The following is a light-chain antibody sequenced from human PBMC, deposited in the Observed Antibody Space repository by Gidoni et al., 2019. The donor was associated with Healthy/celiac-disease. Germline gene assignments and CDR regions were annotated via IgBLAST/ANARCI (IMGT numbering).Light chain of an antibody. Sequence: DIALAPSPGTLSLSPGERATLACRASQSVSSSYLAWYQQKPGQAPRLLIYGASSRPTGIPDRFSGSGSGTDFTLTISRLEPEDFAVYYCQQYGSSPRAWTFGQGTKVEIK. J-gene: IGKJ1*01. V-gene: IGKV3-20*01. CDR1: QSVSSSY. CDR3: QQYGSSPRAWT. CDR2: GAS.